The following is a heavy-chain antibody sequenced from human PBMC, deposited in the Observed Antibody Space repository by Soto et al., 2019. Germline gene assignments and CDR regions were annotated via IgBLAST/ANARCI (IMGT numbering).Heavy chain of an antibody. J-gene: IGHJ4*02. V-gene: IGHV3-23*01. CDR1: GFTFSSYS. D-gene: IGHD3-10*01. CDR3: AKRDSGSGRSPPLINY. Sequence: EVQLLESGGGLVQPGGSLRLSCAASGFTFSSYSMNWVRQAPGKGLEWVASVGGGGDNTFYADSVKGRFTISRDDSPNTLYLQMNSLRAEDTAVYCCAKRDSGSGRSPPLINYWGQGTLVTVSS. CDR2: VGGGGDNT.